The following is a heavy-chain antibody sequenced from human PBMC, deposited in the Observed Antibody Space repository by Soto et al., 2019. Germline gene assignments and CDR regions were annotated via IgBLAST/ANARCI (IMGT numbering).Heavy chain of an antibody. CDR2: ISAYNGNT. CDR1: GYTFTSYG. CDR3: ARVRYYDFWSGYLPPDY. J-gene: IGHJ4*02. Sequence: QVQLVQSGAEVKKPGASVKVSCKASGYTFTSYGISWVRQAPGQGLEWMGWISAYNGNTNYAQKLQGRVTMTTDTSTSTAYMELRSLRSDDTAVDYCARVRYYDFWSGYLPPDYWGQGTLVTVSS. V-gene: IGHV1-18*01. D-gene: IGHD3-3*01.